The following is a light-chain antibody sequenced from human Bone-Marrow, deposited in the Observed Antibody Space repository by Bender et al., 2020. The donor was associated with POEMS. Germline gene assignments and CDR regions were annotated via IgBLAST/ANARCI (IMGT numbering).Light chain of an antibody. J-gene: IGLJ3*02. CDR2: TNN. V-gene: IGLV1-47*02. Sequence: QSVLTQPPSASGTPGQKITISCSGTSSNIENNHVYWYQQHPGTAPRLLIYTNNERPSGVPDRFSGSKSGTSASLAITGLQSDDEAIYFCGAWDASLNGWVFGGRTKLTVL. CDR3: GAWDASLNGWV. CDR1: SSNIENNH.